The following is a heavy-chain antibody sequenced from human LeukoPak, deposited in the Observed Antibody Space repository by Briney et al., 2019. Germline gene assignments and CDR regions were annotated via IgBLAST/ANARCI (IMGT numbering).Heavy chain of an antibody. V-gene: IGHV4-59*01. CDR2: IYYSGST. Sequence: SETLSLTCTVSGGSISRYYWSWIRQPPGKGLEWIGYIYYSGSTNYKPSLKSRVTISVDTSKNQFSLKLSSVTAADTAVYYCASMNYYYYYMDVWDKGTTVTISS. J-gene: IGHJ6*03. CDR1: GGSISRYY. CDR3: ASMNYYYYYMDV.